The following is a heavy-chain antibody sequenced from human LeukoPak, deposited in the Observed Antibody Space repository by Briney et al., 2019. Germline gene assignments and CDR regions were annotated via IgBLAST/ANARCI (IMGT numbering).Heavy chain of an antibody. J-gene: IGHJ4*02. CDR1: GFTFRDYS. CDR3: VKERDRGTDVADDFDL. V-gene: IGHV3-23*01. D-gene: IGHD6-19*01. CDR2: IARDDYT. Sequence: GGSLRLSCEASGFTFRDYSMAWVRQVPGGGLGWVSAIARDDYTVYPDPLKGRFTISRDNSRSTLYLQMNTLRAEDTAVYYCVKERDRGTDVADDFDLWGQGTLVTVSS.